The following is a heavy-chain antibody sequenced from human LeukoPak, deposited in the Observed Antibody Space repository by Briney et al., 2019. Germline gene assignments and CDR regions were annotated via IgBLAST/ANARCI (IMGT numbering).Heavy chain of an antibody. Sequence: GGSLRLSCAASGFTFSSYSMNWVRQAPGKGLEWVSYISSSSSTIYYADSVKGRLTISRDNAKNSLYVQMNSLRVEDTAVYYCSSIAVAGTSDYWGQGTLVTVSS. J-gene: IGHJ4*02. V-gene: IGHV3-48*01. CDR1: GFTFSSYS. CDR3: SSIAVAGTSDY. D-gene: IGHD6-19*01. CDR2: ISSSSSTI.